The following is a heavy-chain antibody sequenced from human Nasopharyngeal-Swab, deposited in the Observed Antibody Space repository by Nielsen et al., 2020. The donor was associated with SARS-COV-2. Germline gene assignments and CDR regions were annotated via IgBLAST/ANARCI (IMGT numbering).Heavy chain of an antibody. J-gene: IGHJ4*02. CDR3: ARASRAIY. Sequence: LSLTCVGSGFTFSRYEMNWVRQVPGKGLEWVSYINSSGSPIYYADSVKGRFTISRDNAKNSLYLQMNSLRAEDTAVYYCARASRAIYWGQGILVTVSS. CDR2: INSSGSPI. V-gene: IGHV3-48*03. D-gene: IGHD2-21*01. CDR1: GFTFSRYE.